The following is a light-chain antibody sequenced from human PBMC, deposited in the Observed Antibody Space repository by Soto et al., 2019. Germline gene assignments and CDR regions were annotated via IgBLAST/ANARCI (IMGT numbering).Light chain of an antibody. CDR1: ETIRSW. Sequence: DIQLTQSPYRLSASVGDIVIITCRASETIRSWLAWYQQKPGKAPKLLIYKASTLKSGVPSRFSGSGSGTEFTLTISSLQPDDFATYYCQHYNSYSEAFGQGTKVDIK. J-gene: IGKJ1*01. CDR3: QHYNSYSEA. CDR2: KAS. V-gene: IGKV1-5*03.